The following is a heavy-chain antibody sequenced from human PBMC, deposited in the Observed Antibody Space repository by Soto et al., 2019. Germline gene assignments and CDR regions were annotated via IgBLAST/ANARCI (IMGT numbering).Heavy chain of an antibody. D-gene: IGHD3-3*01. Sequence: EVQLVESGGGLVQPGGSLRLSCAASGFTASSNYMSWVRQAPGKGLEWVSVIYSGGSTYYADSVKGRFTISRHNSKNTLYLQMNSLRAEDTAVYYCARAMEDYFDYWGQGTLVTVSS. CDR1: GFTASSNY. CDR2: IYSGGST. CDR3: ARAMEDYFDY. V-gene: IGHV3-53*04. J-gene: IGHJ4*02.